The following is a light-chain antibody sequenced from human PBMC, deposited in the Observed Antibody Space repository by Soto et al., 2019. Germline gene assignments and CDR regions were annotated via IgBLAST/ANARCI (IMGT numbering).Light chain of an antibody. V-gene: IGLV2-8*01. Sequence: QSALTQPPSASGSPGQSVTISCAGSSSDIGASNSVSWYQQHPGKAPKLLISEVTKRPLGVPDRFSGSKSANTASLTISGLQADDEADYYCGSKAGSNKHVVFGGGTKVTVL. CDR3: GSKAGSNKHVV. CDR1: SSDIGASNS. J-gene: IGLJ2*01. CDR2: EVT.